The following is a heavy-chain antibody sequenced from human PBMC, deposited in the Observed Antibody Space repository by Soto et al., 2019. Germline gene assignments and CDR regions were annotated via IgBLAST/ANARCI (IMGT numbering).Heavy chain of an antibody. CDR1: GFTFSSYW. Sequence: EVQLVESGGGLVQPGGSLRLSCAASGFTFSSYWMSWVRQAPGKGLEWVANIKQDGSEKYYVDSVKGRFTISRDNAKNSLYLQMNSLRAEDTAVYCCARDLGSSTSTTLDYWGQGTLVTVSS. CDR3: ARDLGSSTSTTLDY. V-gene: IGHV3-7*01. D-gene: IGHD2-2*01. CDR2: IKQDGSEK. J-gene: IGHJ4*02.